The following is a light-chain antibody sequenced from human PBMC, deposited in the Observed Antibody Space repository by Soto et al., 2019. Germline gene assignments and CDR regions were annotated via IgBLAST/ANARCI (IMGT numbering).Light chain of an antibody. V-gene: IGKV3-20*01. CDR1: QSLSSAY. J-gene: IGKJ1*01. Sequence: EIVLTQSPDTLSLSPGERATLSCRASQSLSSAYLDWYQQKPGQAPRLLMFAASSRATGTPDRFSGSGSGTDFTLTISRLEPEDFAVYYCQQYGTSPRTFGQGTKVEIK. CDR3: QQYGTSPRT. CDR2: AAS.